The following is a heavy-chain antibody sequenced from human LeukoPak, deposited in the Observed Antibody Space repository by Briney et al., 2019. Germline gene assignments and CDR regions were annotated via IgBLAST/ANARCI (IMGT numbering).Heavy chain of an antibody. CDR2: ISGSGDNT. CDR3: ARDSTYSSGYSIDY. J-gene: IGHJ4*02. V-gene: IGHV3-23*01. Sequence: GGSLRLSCAASGFTFSSYAMSWVRQAPGKGLEWVSGISGSGDNTYYADSVKGRFTISRDNAKNSLYLQMNSLRAEDTAVYYCARDSTYSSGYSIDYWGQGTLVTVSS. D-gene: IGHD3-22*01. CDR1: GFTFSSYA.